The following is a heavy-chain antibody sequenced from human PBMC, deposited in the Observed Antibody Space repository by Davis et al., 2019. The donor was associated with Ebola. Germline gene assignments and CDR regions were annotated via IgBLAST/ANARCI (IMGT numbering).Heavy chain of an antibody. Sequence: SGPTLVKPTQTLTLTCTFSGFSLSTSGVGVVWIRQPPGKALEWLALLYWTDYKCYSPSLKSRLTITKDTPKNQVVLTMTNMDPVHTATYFCARIQQQLVATYYMDVWGKGTTVTVSS. J-gene: IGHJ6*03. D-gene: IGHD6-13*01. CDR3: ARIQQQLVATYYMDV. CDR1: GFSLSTSGVG. CDR2: LYWTDYK. V-gene: IGHV2-5*01.